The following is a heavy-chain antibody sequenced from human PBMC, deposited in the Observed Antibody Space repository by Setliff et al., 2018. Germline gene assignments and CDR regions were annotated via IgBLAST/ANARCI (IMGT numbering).Heavy chain of an antibody. V-gene: IGHV4-59*08. Sequence: SETLSLTCSVSGGSITSHYWSWIRQSPGKGLEWIGYIDYSGTTNYNPSLKSRVTISSDTSRNQFSLQLSSVTSADPAIYYCTKGRVGLAARAGYWGQGTLVTVSS. CDR2: IDYSGTT. J-gene: IGHJ4*02. CDR1: GGSITSHY. CDR3: TKGRVGLAARAGY. D-gene: IGHD1-26*01.